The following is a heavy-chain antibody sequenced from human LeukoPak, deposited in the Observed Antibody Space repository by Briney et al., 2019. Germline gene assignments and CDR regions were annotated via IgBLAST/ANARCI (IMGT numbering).Heavy chain of an antibody. D-gene: IGHD3-10*01. Sequence: PGGSLGLSCAASGFTFSSYGMHWVRQAPGKGLEWVAVISYDGSNKYYADSVKGRFTISRDNSKNTLYLQMNSLRAEDTAVYYCAKVRYYYGSGSYQTNFDYWGQGTLVTVSS. CDR3: AKVRYYYGSGSYQTNFDY. J-gene: IGHJ4*02. V-gene: IGHV3-30*18. CDR2: ISYDGSNK. CDR1: GFTFSSYG.